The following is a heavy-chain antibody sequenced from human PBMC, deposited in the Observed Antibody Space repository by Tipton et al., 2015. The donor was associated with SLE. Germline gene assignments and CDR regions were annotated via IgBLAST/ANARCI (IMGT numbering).Heavy chain of an antibody. J-gene: IGHJ4*03. CDR2: IYTSGSSGST. CDR1: GGSISSGSFY. V-gene: IGHV4-61*02. Sequence: TLSLTCTVSGGSISSGSFYWSWIRQPAEKGLEWIGRIYTSGSSGSTNYNPSLKSRVTISLDTSRNQFSLRLTSVTAADTAVYYCARQRLQQAGDYFDDWGQGTTVTVSS. D-gene: IGHD3-10*01. CDR3: ARQRLQQAGDYFDD.